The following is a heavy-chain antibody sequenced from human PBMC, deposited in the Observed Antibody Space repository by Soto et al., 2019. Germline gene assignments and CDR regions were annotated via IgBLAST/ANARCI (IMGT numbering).Heavy chain of an antibody. Sequence: PSETLSLTCAVYGGSFSGYYWSWIRQPPGKGLEWIGEINHSGSTNYNPSLKSRVTISVDTSKNQFSLKLSSVTAADTAVYYCARGPSVSFLMNWFDPWGQGTLVTSPQ. CDR1: GGSFSGYY. CDR3: ARGPSVSFLMNWFDP. D-gene: IGHD3-16*02. V-gene: IGHV4-34*01. CDR2: INHSGST. J-gene: IGHJ5*02.